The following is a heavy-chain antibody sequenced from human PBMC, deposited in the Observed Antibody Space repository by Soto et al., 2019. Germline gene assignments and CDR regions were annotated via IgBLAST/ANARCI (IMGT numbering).Heavy chain of an antibody. J-gene: IGHJ5*02. CDR3: SRGGGGGLFDL. V-gene: IGHV3-11*06. Sequence: QVQLVESGGGLVKPGGSLRLSCATSGFTFTDSYMTWIRQAPGKGLEFVSYISPKGTYKAYADSVKGRFTISRDNTKNSLYLQLYSLRDEDTALYYCSRGGGGGLFDLWGQGAFVTVSS. D-gene: IGHD2-21*01. CDR1: GFTFTDSY. CDR2: ISPKGTYK.